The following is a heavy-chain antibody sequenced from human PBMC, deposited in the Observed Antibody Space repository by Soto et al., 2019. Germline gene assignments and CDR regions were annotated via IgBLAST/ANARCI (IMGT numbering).Heavy chain of an antibody. D-gene: IGHD6-6*01. CDR3: ARSIAARLLTFDY. Sequence: GGSLRLSCAASGFTFSSYAMSWVRQAPGKGLEWVSAISGSGGSTYYADSVKGRSTISRDNSKNTLYLQMNSLRAEDTAVYYCARSIAARLLTFDYWGQGTLVTVSS. J-gene: IGHJ4*02. CDR1: GFTFSSYA. V-gene: IGHV3-23*01. CDR2: ISGSGGST.